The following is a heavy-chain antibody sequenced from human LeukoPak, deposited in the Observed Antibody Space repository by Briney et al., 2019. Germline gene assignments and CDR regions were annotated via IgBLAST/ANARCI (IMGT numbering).Heavy chain of an antibody. J-gene: IGHJ3*02. CDR1: GFTFSDYY. CDR3: ARGVSISSSWYNDI. V-gene: IGHV3-11*01. D-gene: IGHD6-13*01. Sequence: GRSLRLSCAASGFTFSDYYMSWIRQAPGKGLEWVSYISRSGSSIYYEDSVKGRFTISRDNAKNSLYLQMNSLRAEDTAVYYCARGVSISSSWYNDIWGQGTMVTVS. CDR2: ISRSGSSI.